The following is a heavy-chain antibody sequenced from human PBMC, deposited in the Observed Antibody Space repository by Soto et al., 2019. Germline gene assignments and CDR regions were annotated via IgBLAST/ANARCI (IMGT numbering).Heavy chain of an antibody. V-gene: IGHV3-23*01. CDR1: GFTFSSYA. D-gene: IGHD1-26*01. CDR2: ISCSGCST. Sequence: GALRLSCSASGFTFSSYAMSWVRQAPGKGLECVSSISCSGCSTYYADSVKGRFTISRDNSKNTLYLQMNSLRAEETAVYYCAKSMVATTLRNWFDXWGQGTLVTVSX. CDR3: AKSMVATTLRNWFDX. J-gene: IGHJ5*02.